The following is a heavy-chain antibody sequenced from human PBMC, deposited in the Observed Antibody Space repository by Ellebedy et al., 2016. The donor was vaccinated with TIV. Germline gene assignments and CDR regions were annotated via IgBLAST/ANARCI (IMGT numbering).Heavy chain of an antibody. CDR2: ISYDGSNK. CDR3: ERDRLMTTVTTGGYYYGMDV. Sequence: GESLKISXAASGFTFSSYAMHWVRQAPGKGLEWVAVISYDGSNKYYADSVKGRFTISRDNSKNTLYLQMNSLRAEDTAVYYCERDRLMTTVTTGGYYYGMDVWGQGTTVTVSS. J-gene: IGHJ6*02. CDR1: GFTFSSYA. D-gene: IGHD4-17*01. V-gene: IGHV3-30-3*01.